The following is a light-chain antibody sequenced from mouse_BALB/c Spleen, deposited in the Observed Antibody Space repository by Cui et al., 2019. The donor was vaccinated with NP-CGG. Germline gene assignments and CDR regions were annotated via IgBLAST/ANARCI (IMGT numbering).Light chain of an antibody. CDR3: ALWYSNHWV. CDR1: TGAVTTNNY. CDR2: GTN. V-gene: IGLV1*01. J-gene: IGLJ1*01. Sequence: QAVVTQESELTTSPGETVTFTCRSSTGAVTTNNYANWVQEKPDHLFTGLIGGTNNRAPGVPARFSGSLIGDKAALTITGAQTEDEAIYFCALWYSNHWVFGGGTKLTVL.